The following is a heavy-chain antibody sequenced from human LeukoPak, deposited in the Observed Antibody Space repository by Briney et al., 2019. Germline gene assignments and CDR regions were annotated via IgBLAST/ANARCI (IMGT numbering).Heavy chain of an antibody. V-gene: IGHV4-4*07. CDR3: ARWLTAPGTDHYYYMDV. CDR1: GGSISRYY. D-gene: IGHD6-13*01. CDR2: IFTSGST. Sequence: SETLSLTCTVSGGSISRYYWSWIRQPAGKGLGWIGRIFTSGSTNYNPSLKSRVTISVDKSKNQLSLRLSSVTAADTAVYYCARWLTAPGTDHYYYMDVWGKGTTVTVSS. J-gene: IGHJ6*03.